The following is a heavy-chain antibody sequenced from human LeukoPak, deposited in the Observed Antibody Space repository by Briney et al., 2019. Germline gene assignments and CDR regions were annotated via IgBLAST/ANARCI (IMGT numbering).Heavy chain of an antibody. J-gene: IGHJ4*02. V-gene: IGHV4-59*08. D-gene: IGHD3-10*01. CDR2: IYFSGNT. CDR3: ARHRGKGFDY. CDR1: GGSISSYY. Sequence: SETLSLTCTPSGGSISSYYWRWIRQPPGKGLEWIGYIYFSGNTHYIPSLTSRITISVDTSKNQVSLILSSLTAADTAVYYCARHRGKGFDYWGQGILVTVSS.